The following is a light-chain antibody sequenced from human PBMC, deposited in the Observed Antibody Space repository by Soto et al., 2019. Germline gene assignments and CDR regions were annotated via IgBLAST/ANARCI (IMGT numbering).Light chain of an antibody. CDR2: GAS. J-gene: IGKJ5*01. CDR1: QSVSSN. V-gene: IGKV3-15*01. Sequence: ELVMTPSHATLSVSPGYMATPSCPGSQSVSSNLAWYQQKPGQAPKLLIYGASTRATGIPATFSGSGSGTEFTLTISSLQSEDFAVYYCQQYKNWPPITVGQGTRREIK. CDR3: QQYKNWPPIT.